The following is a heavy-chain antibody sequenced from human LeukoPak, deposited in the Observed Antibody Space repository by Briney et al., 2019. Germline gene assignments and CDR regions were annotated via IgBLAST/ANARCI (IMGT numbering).Heavy chain of an antibody. CDR3: ARESIVKDDSSGFDY. D-gene: IGHD3-22*01. V-gene: IGHV3-30*04. CDR2: ISYDGINK. J-gene: IGHJ4*02. Sequence: PGGSLRLSCTASGFTLGDYPMIWVRQAPGKGLEWVAVISYDGINKYYADSVKGRFTISRDNSKNTLYLQMNSLRAEDTAVYYCARESIVKDDSSGFDYWGQGTLVTVSS. CDR1: GFTLGDYP.